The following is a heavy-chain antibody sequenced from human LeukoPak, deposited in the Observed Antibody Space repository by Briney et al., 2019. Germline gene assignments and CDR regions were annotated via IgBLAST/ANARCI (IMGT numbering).Heavy chain of an antibody. J-gene: IGHJ4*02. CDR3: ARVRGETTATTPVSY. CDR1: GFTFSSYS. Sequence: GGSLRLSCAASGFTFSSYSMNWVRQAPGKGLEWVSSISSSSSYIYYADSVKGRFTISRDNAKNSLYLQMSSLRAEDTAVYYCARVRGETTATTPVSYWGQGTLVTVSS. D-gene: IGHD4-17*01. V-gene: IGHV3-21*01. CDR2: ISSSSSYI.